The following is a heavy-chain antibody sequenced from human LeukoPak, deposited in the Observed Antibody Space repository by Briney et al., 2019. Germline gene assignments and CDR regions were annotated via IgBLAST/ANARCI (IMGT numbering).Heavy chain of an antibody. V-gene: IGHV1-69*05. CDR1: GGTFSGYA. CDR2: IIPIFGTA. J-gene: IGHJ6*03. CDR3: AVPAAIHRSYYYYMDV. D-gene: IGHD2-2*02. Sequence: ASVKVSCKASGGTFSGYAISWVRQAPGQGLEWMGGIIPIFGTANYAQKFQGRVTITTDESTSTAYMELSSLRSEDTAVYYYAVPAAIHRSYYYYMDVWGKGTTVTVSS.